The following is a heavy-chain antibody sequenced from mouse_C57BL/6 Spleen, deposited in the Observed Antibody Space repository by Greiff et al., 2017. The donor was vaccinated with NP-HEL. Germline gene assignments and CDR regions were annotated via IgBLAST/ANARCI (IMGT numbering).Heavy chain of an antibody. V-gene: IGHV2-9*01. D-gene: IGHD1-1*01. CDR2: IGGGGSS. J-gene: IGHJ1*03. CDR1: GFSFTSYG. CDR3: AKNYYVSSPGYFDV. Sequence: VQGVESGPGLVAPSQSLSISCTVSGFSFTSYGVDWVRQPPGKGLEWLGVIGGGGSSNYNSDLMSSLSIKKDNSKSQVFIKMNSLQTDDTAMYYCAKNYYVSSPGYFDVWGTVTTVTVSS.